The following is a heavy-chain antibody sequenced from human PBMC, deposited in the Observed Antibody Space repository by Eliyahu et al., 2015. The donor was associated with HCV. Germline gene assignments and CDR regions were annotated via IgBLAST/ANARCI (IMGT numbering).Heavy chain of an antibody. CDR2: IYPGDSDT. V-gene: IGHV5-51*03. CDR1: GYIFMNFW. J-gene: IGHJ5*02. D-gene: IGHD2-15*01. CDR3: ARLPREGDNVVVGWFDP. Sequence: EVQLVQSGAEVKKPGESLKISCKASGYIFMNFWIGWVRQMPGKGLEWMGIIYPGDSDTKYSPSFQGQVTMSVDKSNSIAYLQWSSLKASDTGIYYCARLPREGDNVVVGWFDPWGQGTLVTVSS.